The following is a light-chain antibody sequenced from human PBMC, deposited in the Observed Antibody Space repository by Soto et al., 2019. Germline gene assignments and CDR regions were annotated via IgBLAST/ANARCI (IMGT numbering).Light chain of an antibody. J-gene: IGKJ1*01. Sequence: DIQMTQSPSSLSPSLGDRVTITCRASQSIINYVNWYQQKPGEAPKLLIYAASSLQGGVPSRFSGSGYGTEFTLTISSLQPEDFATYYCQQSYSIPRTLGQGTKVDIK. CDR3: QQSYSIPRT. CDR1: QSIINY. V-gene: IGKV1-39*01. CDR2: AAS.